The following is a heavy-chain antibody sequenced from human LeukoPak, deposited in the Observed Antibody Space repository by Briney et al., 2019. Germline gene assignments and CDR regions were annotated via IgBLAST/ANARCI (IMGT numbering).Heavy chain of an antibody. CDR3: ARVGAGEMNFDY. D-gene: IGHD4/OR15-4a*01. CDR1: GFTFSSYA. CDR2: ISSNGGST. J-gene: IGHJ4*02. Sequence: GGSLRLSCAASGFTFSSYAMHWVRQAPGKGLEYVSAISSNGGSTYYANSVKGRFTISRDNSKNTLYLQMGGLRAEDMAVYYCARVGAGEMNFDYWGQGTLVTVSS. V-gene: IGHV3-64*01.